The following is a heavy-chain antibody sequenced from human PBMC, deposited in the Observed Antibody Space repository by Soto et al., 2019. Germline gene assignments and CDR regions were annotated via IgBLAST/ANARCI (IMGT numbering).Heavy chain of an antibody. V-gene: IGHV4-31*03. J-gene: IGHJ3*02. Sequence: QVHLQESGPGLVKPSQTLSLTCTVSGGSFTSSAYYWSWIRQLPGQGLEWIGDIFHTGTTNYNPALKRRGTISMERSDTPLSLELRSGTAADTVVYHCARLLRTTFATFDIWGQGTMVAVSS. CDR3: ARLLRTTFATFDI. CDR2: IFHTGTT. CDR1: GGSFTSSAYY.